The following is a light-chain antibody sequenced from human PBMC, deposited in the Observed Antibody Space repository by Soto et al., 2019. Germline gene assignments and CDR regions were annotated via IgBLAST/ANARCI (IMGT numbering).Light chain of an antibody. CDR2: AAS. J-gene: IGKJ1*01. V-gene: IGKV1-39*01. CDR3: QQSYSTWT. CDR1: QSISSY. Sequence: DIQIAQSPSSLCATVGDRVTITCRASQSISSYLNWYQQKPGKAPKLLIYAASSLQSGVPSRISGSGSGTDFTLTISSLQPEDFATYYCQQSYSTWTFGQGTKVDIK.